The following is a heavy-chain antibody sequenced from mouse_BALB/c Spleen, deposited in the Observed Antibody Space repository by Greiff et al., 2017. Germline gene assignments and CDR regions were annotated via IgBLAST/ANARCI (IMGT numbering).Heavy chain of an antibody. CDR2: ICPYNGGN. Sequence: EVQVVESGPELVKPGASVKISCKASGYTFTDYNMHWVKQSHGKSLEWIGYICPYNGGNGYNQKFKSKATLTVDNSYSSAYMELRRLTSEDSAVYYSAKEGSYYRYDGSGFAYWGQGTLVTVSA. J-gene: IGHJ3*01. CDR1: GYTFTDYN. CDR3: AKEGSYYRYDGSGFAY. D-gene: IGHD2-12*01. V-gene: IGHV1S29*02.